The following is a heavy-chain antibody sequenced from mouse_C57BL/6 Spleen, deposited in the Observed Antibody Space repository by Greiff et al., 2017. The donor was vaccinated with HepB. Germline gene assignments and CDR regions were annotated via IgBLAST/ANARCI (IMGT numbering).Heavy chain of an antibody. CDR3: TGGGAWFAY. CDR1: GFTFSNYW. CDR2: IRLKSDNYAT. V-gene: IGHV6-3*01. J-gene: IGHJ3*01. Sequence: EVQLQESGGGLVQPGGSMKLSCVASGFTFSNYWINWVRQSPEKGLEWVAQIRLKSDNYATHYAESVKGRFTIARDDSKSSVYLQMNNLRAEDTGIYYGTGGGAWFAYWGQGTLVTVSA.